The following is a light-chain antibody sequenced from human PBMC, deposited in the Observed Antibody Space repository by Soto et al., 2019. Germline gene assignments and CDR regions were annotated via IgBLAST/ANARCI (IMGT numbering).Light chain of an antibody. V-gene: IGKV1-5*03. CDR3: QQYNSAWT. J-gene: IGKJ1*01. CDR2: KAS. Sequence: DIQMTQSPSTLSASVGDRVTITCRASQSISSWLAWYLQKPGKAPKLLIYKASSLESGVPSRFSGSGSGTEFTLTISSLQPDDFATYYCQQYNSAWTFGQGTKVEIK. CDR1: QSISSW.